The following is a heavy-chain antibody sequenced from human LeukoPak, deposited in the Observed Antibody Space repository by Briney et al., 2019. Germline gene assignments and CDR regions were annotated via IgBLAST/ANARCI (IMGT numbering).Heavy chain of an antibody. Sequence: ASVKVSCKASGYTFTGYYMHWVRQAPEQGLEWMGWINPNSGGTDYAQKFQGRITMTRDTSISTAYMELSRLRSDDTAVYHCASSAGGYSYGFPFDFWGQGTLVTVSS. CDR1: GYTFTGYY. D-gene: IGHD5-18*01. J-gene: IGHJ4*02. CDR2: INPNSGGT. V-gene: IGHV1-2*02. CDR3: ASSAGGYSYGFPFDF.